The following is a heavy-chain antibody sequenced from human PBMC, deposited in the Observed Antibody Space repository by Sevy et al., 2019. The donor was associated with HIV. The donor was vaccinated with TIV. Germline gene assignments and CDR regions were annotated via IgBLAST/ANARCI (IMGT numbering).Heavy chain of an antibody. CDR3: TTDPVVPAAVTYYYYYGMDV. Sequence: GGSLRLSCAASGFTFSNAWMSWVRQAPGKGLEWVGRIKSKTDGGTTDYAAPVKGRFTISRDDSKNTLYLQMNSLKTEDTAEYYCTTDPVVPAAVTYYYYYGMDVWGQGTTVTVSS. CDR2: IKSKTDGGTT. CDR1: GFTFSNAW. J-gene: IGHJ6*02. V-gene: IGHV3-15*01. D-gene: IGHD2-2*01.